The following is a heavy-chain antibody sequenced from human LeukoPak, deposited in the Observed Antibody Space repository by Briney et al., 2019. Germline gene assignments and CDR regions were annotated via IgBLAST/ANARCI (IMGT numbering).Heavy chain of an antibody. Sequence: PGGSLRLSCAASGFTYSSYEMNWVRQAPGKGLEWVSYISSSSSYTDYADSVKGRFTISRDNAKNSLNLQMNSLRAEDTAAYYCARDSGYSGYSDYWGQGTLVTVSS. D-gene: IGHD5-12*01. J-gene: IGHJ4*02. CDR2: ISSSSSYT. CDR1: GFTYSSYE. CDR3: ARDSGYSGYSDY. V-gene: IGHV3-48*03.